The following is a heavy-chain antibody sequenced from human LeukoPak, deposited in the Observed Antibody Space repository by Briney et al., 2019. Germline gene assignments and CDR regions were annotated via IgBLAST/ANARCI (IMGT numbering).Heavy chain of an antibody. V-gene: IGHV4-39*07. CDR3: ARDSGGYKKIIDY. CDR1: GGSISSSSYY. Sequence: QSSETLSLTCTVFGGSISSSSYYWSWIRQPPGKGLEWIGEINHSGSTNYNPSLKSRVTISVDTSKNQISLKLSSVTAADTAVYYCARDSGGYKKIIDYWGQGTLVTVSS. CDR2: INHSGST. D-gene: IGHD5-18*01. J-gene: IGHJ4*02.